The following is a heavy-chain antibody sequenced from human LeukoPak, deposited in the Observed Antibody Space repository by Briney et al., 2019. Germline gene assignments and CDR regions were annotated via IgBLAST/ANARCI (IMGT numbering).Heavy chain of an antibody. CDR1: GFTFSDYY. V-gene: IGHV3-11*01. Sequence: GESLRLSCAASGFTFSDYYMSWIRQAPGKGLEWVSYISNSGGATNYGDSVRGRFTISRDNSKNSLYLEMNSLRAEDTAIYFCARESYYGSGTYFNFDSWGQGILVTVSS. J-gene: IGHJ4*02. CDR2: ISNSGGAT. CDR3: ARESYYGSGTYFNFDS. D-gene: IGHD3-10*01.